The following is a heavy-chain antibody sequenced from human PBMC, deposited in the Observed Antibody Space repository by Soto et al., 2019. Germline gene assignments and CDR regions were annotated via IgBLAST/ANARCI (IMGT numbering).Heavy chain of an antibody. CDR3: ARDMGYCSGGSCYPRYYFDY. J-gene: IGHJ4*02. CDR1: GYTFTGYY. CDR2: INPNSGGT. D-gene: IGHD2-15*01. V-gene: IGHV1-2*02. Sequence: ASVKVSCKXSGYTFTGYYMHWVRQAPGQGLEWMGWINPNSGGTNYAQKFQGRVTMTRDTSISTAYMELSRLRSDDTAVYYCARDMGYCSGGSCYPRYYFDYWGQGTLVTVSS.